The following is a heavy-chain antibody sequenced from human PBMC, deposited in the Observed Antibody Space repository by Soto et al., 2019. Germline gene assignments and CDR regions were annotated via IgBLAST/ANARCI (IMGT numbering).Heavy chain of an antibody. CDR3: ARGRRSSWYLYY. CDR1: GYTFTKYD. Sequence: QVPLVQSGAAVKKPGASVKVSCKASGYTFTKYDIHWVRQATGQGLEWMGWMNPNSDNTGYVQKFQGRVTMTRDTSISTAYMELSNLRSEDTAVYYCARGRRSSWYLYYWGQGTLVTVSS. CDR2: MNPNSDNT. J-gene: IGHJ4*02. D-gene: IGHD6-13*01. V-gene: IGHV1-8*01.